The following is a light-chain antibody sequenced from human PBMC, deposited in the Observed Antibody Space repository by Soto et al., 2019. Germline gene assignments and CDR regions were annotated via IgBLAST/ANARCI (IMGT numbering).Light chain of an antibody. CDR3: AAWDDSLSGSYV. V-gene: IGLV1-47*01. CDR2: RNN. CDR1: SSNIGSNY. J-gene: IGLJ1*01. Sequence: QSVLTQLPSASGTPGQRVTISCSGSSSNIGSNYVYWYQQLPGTAPKLLIYRNNQRPSGVPDRFSGSKSGTSASLAISGLRSEDEADYYCAAWDDSLSGSYVFGTGTKLTVL.